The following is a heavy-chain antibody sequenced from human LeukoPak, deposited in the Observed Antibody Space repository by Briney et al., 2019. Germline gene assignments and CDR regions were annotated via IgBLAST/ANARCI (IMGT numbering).Heavy chain of an antibody. CDR3: ATTAGQYYYDINGSFDY. J-gene: IGHJ4*02. V-gene: IGHV3-64*01. D-gene: IGHD3-22*01. CDR2: ISSNGGST. Sequence: GGSLRLSCAASGFTFSPYSMHWVRQAPGKGLEYVSGISSNGGSTYYANSVKGRFTISRDNSKNTLYLQMGSLRAEDMAVYYCATTAGQYYYDINGSFDYWGQGTLVTVSS. CDR1: GFTFSPYS.